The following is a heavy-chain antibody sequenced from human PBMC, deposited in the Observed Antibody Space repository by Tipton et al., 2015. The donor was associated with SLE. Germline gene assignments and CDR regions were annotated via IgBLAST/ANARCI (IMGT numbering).Heavy chain of an antibody. Sequence: TLSLTCSVSGGSITNSNYFWGWIRQPPGKGLEWIGNIYYSGSPYYNPSLKSRVTISIDTAKNQFSLKLTSVTAADTAVYYCARGLVTWRGAIVGVDVWGQGTRVNVSS. CDR1: GGSITNSNYF. CDR2: IYYSGSP. J-gene: IGHJ6*02. D-gene: IGHD2-21*02. V-gene: IGHV4-39*07. CDR3: ARGLVTWRGAIVGVDV.